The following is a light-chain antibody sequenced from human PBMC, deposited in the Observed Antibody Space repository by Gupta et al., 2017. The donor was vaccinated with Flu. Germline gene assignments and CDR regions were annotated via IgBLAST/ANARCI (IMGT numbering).Light chain of an antibody. V-gene: IGLV2-14*01. CDR1: NSDIGSYNY. CDR3: DSCGTGWV. Sequence: QSALTPPASVSGSPGQSIAISCTGTNSDIGSYNYVSWYQQPPAKAPILRIYEVSTRLSGVSSRFYCSKSGTKATRTIYGLQAEDESCSSCDSCGTGWVFGGGTKVTVL. CDR2: EVS. J-gene: IGLJ2*01.